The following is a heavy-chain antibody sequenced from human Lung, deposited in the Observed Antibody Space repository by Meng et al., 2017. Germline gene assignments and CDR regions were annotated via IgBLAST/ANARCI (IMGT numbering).Heavy chain of an antibody. Sequence: VRVPQWGAVLVNPSVTRSLTCVVSGGSFSDYYWSWIRQPPGKGLEWIGEINHSGSTNYTPSLESRATISVDTSQNNLSLKLSSVTAADSAVYYCARGPTTMAHDFDYWGQRTLVTVSS. CDR1: GGSFSDYY. V-gene: IGHV4-34*01. CDR3: ARGPTTMAHDFDY. CDR2: INHSGST. J-gene: IGHJ4*02. D-gene: IGHD4-11*01.